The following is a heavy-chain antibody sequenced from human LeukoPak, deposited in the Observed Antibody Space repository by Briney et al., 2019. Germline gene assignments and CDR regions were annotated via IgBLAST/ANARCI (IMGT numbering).Heavy chain of an antibody. D-gene: IGHD3-22*01. CDR2: ISGSGGST. Sequence: GGSLRLSCAASGFTFSSYAMSWVRQAPGKGLEWVSAISGSGGSTYYADSVKGRFTISRDNSKNTLYLQMNSLRAEDTALYYCVKDRYYDNSAYRAFDPWGQGTLVTVSS. CDR3: VKDRYYDNSAYRAFDP. J-gene: IGHJ5*02. CDR1: GFTFSSYA. V-gene: IGHV3-23*01.